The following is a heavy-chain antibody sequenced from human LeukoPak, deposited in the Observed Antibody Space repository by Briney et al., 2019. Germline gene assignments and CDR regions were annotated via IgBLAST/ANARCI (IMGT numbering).Heavy chain of an antibody. CDR3: AKDTTSSGWYPHYYFDY. Sequence: GGSLRLSCAASGFTFSSYGMHWVRQAPGKGLEWVAVISYDGSNKYYADSVKGRFTISRDNSKNTLYLQMNDLRAEDTAVYYCAKDTTSSGWYPHYYFDYWGQGTLVTVSS. J-gene: IGHJ4*02. V-gene: IGHV3-30*18. D-gene: IGHD6-19*01. CDR2: ISYDGSNK. CDR1: GFTFSSYG.